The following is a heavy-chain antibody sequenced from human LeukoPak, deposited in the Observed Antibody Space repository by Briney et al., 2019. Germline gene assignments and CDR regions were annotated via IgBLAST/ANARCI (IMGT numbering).Heavy chain of an antibody. Sequence: SETLSLTCTVSGGSVSNGSYYWSWIRQPPGKGLEWTGYIYYSGSTNYNPSLKSRVTISVDTSKNQFSLKLSSVTAADTAVYYCARGGTVTYDYWGQGTLVTVSS. CDR3: ARGGTVTYDY. V-gene: IGHV4-61*01. J-gene: IGHJ4*02. CDR1: GGSVSNGSYY. CDR2: IYYSGST. D-gene: IGHD4-17*01.